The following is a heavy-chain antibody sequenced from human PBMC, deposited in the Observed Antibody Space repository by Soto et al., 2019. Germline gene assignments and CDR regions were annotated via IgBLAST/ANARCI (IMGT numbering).Heavy chain of an antibody. J-gene: IGHJ5*02. V-gene: IGHV4-34*01. CDR1: GGSFSGYY. CDR3: ARGRGRYFQA. Sequence: PSETMSLTCAVYGGSFSGYYLSWIRQPPGKGLEWIGEVNHSGSNNYNPSLKSRVTISVDTSKNQFSLKLSSVTAADTAVYYCARGRGRYFQAWGQGTLVTVSS. D-gene: IGHD3-9*01. CDR2: VNHSGSN.